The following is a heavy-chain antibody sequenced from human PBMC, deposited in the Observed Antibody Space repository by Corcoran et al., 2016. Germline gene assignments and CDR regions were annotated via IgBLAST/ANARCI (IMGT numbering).Heavy chain of an antibody. CDR2: INHSGST. V-gene: IGHV4-34*01. D-gene: IGHD4-17*01. J-gene: IGHJ4*02. CDR1: GGSFSGYY. Sequence: QVQLQQWGAGQLKPSETLYLTCAVYGGSFSGYYWSWIRQPPGKGLGWIGEINHSGSTNYNPSLKSRVTISVDTSKNQFSLKLSSVTAADTAVYYWARGRRWGYGGRDYWGQGTLVTVSS. CDR3: ARGRRWGYGGRDY.